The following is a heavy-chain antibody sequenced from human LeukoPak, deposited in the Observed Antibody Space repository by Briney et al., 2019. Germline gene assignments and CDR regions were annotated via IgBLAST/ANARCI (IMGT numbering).Heavy chain of an antibody. J-gene: IGHJ4*02. CDR3: ARGNSDYDFWSGYSGGYFDY. V-gene: IGHV4-34*01. Sequence: SETLSLTCTVSGDSINDYYWSWIRQPPGKGLEWIGEINHSGSTNYNPSLKSRVTISVDTSKNQFSLKLSSVTAADTAVYYCARGNSDYDFWSGYSGGYFDYWGQGTLVTVSS. CDR1: GDSINDYY. D-gene: IGHD3-3*01. CDR2: INHSGST.